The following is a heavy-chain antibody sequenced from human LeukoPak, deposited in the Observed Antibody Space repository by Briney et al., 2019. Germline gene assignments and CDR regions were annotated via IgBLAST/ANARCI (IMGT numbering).Heavy chain of an antibody. CDR3: ARWYCSSTSCYGLAQMGCYGMDV. Sequence: EPSETLSLTCTVSGGSISSSSYYWGWIRQPPGKGLEWIGSIYYSGSTYYNPSLKSRVTISVDTSKSQFSLKLSSVTAADTAVYYCARWYCSSTSCYGLAQMGCYGMDVWGQGTTVTVSS. CDR1: GGSISSSSYY. D-gene: IGHD2-2*01. J-gene: IGHJ6*02. CDR2: IYYSGST. V-gene: IGHV4-39*01.